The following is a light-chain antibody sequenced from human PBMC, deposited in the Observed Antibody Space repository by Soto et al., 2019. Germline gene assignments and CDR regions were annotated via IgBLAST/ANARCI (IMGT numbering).Light chain of an antibody. CDR1: SSDVGGYKY. J-gene: IGLJ1*01. CDR2: DVS. V-gene: IGLV2-14*01. Sequence: QSVLTQPASVSGSPGQSITISCTGTSSDVGGYKYVSWYQQHPGEAPKLMIYDVSNRPSGVSNRFSGSKSGNTASLTISGLQAEDEADYYRRSYTSSSTSVFGTGTKVTVL. CDR3: RSYTSSSTSV.